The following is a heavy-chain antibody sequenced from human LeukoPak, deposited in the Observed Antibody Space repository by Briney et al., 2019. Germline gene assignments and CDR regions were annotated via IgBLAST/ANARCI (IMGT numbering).Heavy chain of an antibody. CDR2: IYYSGST. J-gene: IGHJ6*02. CDR3: ARGGRYCSSTSCYYYYGMDV. D-gene: IGHD2-2*01. CDR1: GGSISSYY. V-gene: IGHV4-59*01. Sequence: SETLSLTCTVSGGSISSYYWSWTRQPPGKGLEWIGYIYYSGSTNYNPSLKSRVTISVDTSKNQFSLKLSSVTAADTAVYYCARGGRYCSSTSCYYYYGMDVWGQGTTVTVSS.